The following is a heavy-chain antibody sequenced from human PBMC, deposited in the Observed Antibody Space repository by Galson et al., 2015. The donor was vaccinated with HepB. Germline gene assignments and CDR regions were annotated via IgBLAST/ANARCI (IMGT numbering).Heavy chain of an antibody. CDR1: GFTFNNYW. CDR2: VNEDGSEK. V-gene: IGHV3-7*03. Sequence: SLRLSCAASGFTFNNYWMNWVRQAPGKGLEWVANVNEDGSEKYYVDSVEGRFTISRDTAKKSVYLQMNSLRVEDTAVYYCTRDNWSDYWGQGTLVTVSS. J-gene: IGHJ4*02. D-gene: IGHD3-3*01. CDR3: TRDNWSDY.